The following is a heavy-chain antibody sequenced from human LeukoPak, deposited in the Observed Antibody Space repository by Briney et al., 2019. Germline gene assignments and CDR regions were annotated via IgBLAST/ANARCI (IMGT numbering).Heavy chain of an antibody. J-gene: IGHJ4*02. Sequence: ASVKVSCKASGYTFTGYYMHWVRQAPGQGLEWMGWINPNSGGTNYAQKFQGRVTMTRDTSISTAYMELSRLRSDDTAVYYCARVYTPALRIFGVDFDYWGQGTLVTVSS. CDR1: GYTFTGYY. V-gene: IGHV1-2*02. D-gene: IGHD3-3*01. CDR3: ARVYTPALRIFGVDFDY. CDR2: INPNSGGT.